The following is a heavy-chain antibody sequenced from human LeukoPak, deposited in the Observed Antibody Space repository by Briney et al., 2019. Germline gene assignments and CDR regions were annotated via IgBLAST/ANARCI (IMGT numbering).Heavy chain of an antibody. CDR3: ARLVYYDILTGYPEYYFDY. CDR2: ISGSGGST. CDR1: GFTFSSYA. D-gene: IGHD3-9*01. Sequence: GGSLRLSCAASGFTFSSYAMSWVRQAPGKGLEWVSAISGSGGSTYYADSVKGRFTISRDNSKNTLYLQMNSLRAEGTAVYYCARLVYYDILTGYPEYYFDYWGQGTLVTVSS. V-gene: IGHV3-23*01. J-gene: IGHJ4*02.